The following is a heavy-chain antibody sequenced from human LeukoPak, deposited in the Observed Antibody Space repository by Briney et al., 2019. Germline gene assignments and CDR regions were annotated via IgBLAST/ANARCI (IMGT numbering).Heavy chain of an antibody. CDR3: ARPEAYGSGSSP. Sequence: SETLSLTCTVSGGSIISSTYYWSWIRQPPGKGLEWIGEVNRSGSTNRNPSLKSRVSISIQTSKNQFSLKLTSVTAADTAVYYCARPEAYGSGSSPWGQGTLVTVSS. V-gene: IGHV4-39*07. CDR1: GGSIISSTYY. J-gene: IGHJ5*02. D-gene: IGHD3-10*01. CDR2: VNRSGST.